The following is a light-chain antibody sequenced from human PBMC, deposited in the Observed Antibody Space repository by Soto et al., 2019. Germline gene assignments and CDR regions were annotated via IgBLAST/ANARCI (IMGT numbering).Light chain of an antibody. Sequence: DIQLTQSPSTLSSSVGDRVTITCRTSQYISTWLAWYQQKPGKAPQILIYKGSNLQSGVPSWFSGSGSGTGSTLTISSLQPDDFATYYCQQYHSYSTFGQGTKVDIK. CDR3: QQYHSYST. CDR2: KGS. CDR1: QYISTW. J-gene: IGKJ1*01. V-gene: IGKV1-5*03.